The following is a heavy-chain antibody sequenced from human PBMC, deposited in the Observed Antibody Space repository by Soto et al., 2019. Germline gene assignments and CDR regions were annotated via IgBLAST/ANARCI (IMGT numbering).Heavy chain of an antibody. CDR2: TRNKANSYTT. D-gene: IGHD3-22*01. Sequence: GGSLRLSCAASGFTFSDHYMDWVRQAPGKGLEWVGRTRNKANSYTTEYAASVKGRFTISRDDSKNSLYLQMNSLKTEDTAVYYCAREGYYDSSGYDTLKTIYYYYYGMDVWGQGTTVTVSS. CDR1: GFTFSDHY. CDR3: AREGYYDSSGYDTLKTIYYYYYGMDV. V-gene: IGHV3-72*01. J-gene: IGHJ6*02.